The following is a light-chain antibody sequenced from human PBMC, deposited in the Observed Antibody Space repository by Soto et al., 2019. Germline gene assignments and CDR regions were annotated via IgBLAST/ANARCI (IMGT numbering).Light chain of an antibody. CDR1: SSVVGTYNL. CDR3: TSFARGSTLV. CDR2: ATS. J-gene: IGLJ3*02. Sequence: QSALTQPAAVSGSPGQSITISCTGTSSVVGTYNLVSWYQQYPGKAPKLMIYATSKRPSGVSNRFSGSKSGDTASLTISGLQAEDEADYYCTSFARGSTLVFGGGTKLTVL. V-gene: IGLV2-23*01.